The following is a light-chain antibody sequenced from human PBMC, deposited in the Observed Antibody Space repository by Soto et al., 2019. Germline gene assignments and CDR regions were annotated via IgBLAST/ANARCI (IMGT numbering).Light chain of an antibody. Sequence: QSSLTQHACVSGSPGQSITIFCTGTSSDVGGYNYVSWYQQRPGKPPKLMIYDVTNRPSGVSNRFSGSKSGSTASLTISGLQAEDEGDYYCSSYTNRNTVVFGGGTKLTVL. CDR2: DVT. CDR3: SSYTNRNTVV. J-gene: IGLJ3*02. CDR1: SSDVGGYNY. V-gene: IGLV2-14*03.